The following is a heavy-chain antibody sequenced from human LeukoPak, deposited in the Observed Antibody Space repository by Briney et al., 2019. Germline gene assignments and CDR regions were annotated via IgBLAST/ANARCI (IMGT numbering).Heavy chain of an antibody. D-gene: IGHD3-3*01. CDR2: IYYSGST. J-gene: IGHJ5*02. CDR3: ARGITIFGVVIMAWFDH. V-gene: IGHV4-31*03. CDR1: GGSISSGGYY. Sequence: SETLSLTCTVSGGSISSGGYYWSWIRQHPGKGLEWIGYIYYSGSTYYNPSLKSRVTISVDTSKNQFSLKLSSVTAADTAVYYCARGITIFGVVIMAWFDHWGQGTLVTVSS.